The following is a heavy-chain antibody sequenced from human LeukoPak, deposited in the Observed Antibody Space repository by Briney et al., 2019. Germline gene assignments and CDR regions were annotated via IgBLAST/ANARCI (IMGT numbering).Heavy chain of an antibody. V-gene: IGHV3-33*01. J-gene: IGHJ4*02. CDR1: GFTFSSYG. Sequence: GGSLRLSCAASGFTFSSYGMHWVRQAPGKGLEWVAVIWYDESDKYYADSVKGRFTISRDNSKNALYLQMNSLRAEDSAVYYCARGRVVIPEGPDYWGQGTSVTVSS. CDR2: IWYDESDK. CDR3: ARGRVVIPEGPDY. D-gene: IGHD3-10*01.